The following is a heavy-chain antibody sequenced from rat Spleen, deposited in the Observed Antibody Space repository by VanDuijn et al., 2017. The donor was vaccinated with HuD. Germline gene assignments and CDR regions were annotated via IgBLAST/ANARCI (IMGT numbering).Heavy chain of an antibody. CDR2: IRYDGSNT. V-gene: IGHV5-29*01. J-gene: IGHJ4*01. D-gene: IGHD1-8*01. CDR1: GFTFSDYY. Sequence: EVQLVESDGGFVQPGRSLKLSCAASGFTFSDYYMAWVRQAPTKGLEWVATIRYDGSNTYYRDSVKGRFTISRDNAKSTLSLQMDSLRSEDTATYYCARPHSSHYVMDAWGQGASVTVSS. CDR3: ARPHSSHYVMDA.